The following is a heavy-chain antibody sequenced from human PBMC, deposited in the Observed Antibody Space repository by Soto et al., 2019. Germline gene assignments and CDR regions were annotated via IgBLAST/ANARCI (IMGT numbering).Heavy chain of an antibody. CDR2: IYYSGST. CDR1: GGSISSGDYY. D-gene: IGHD5-18*01. J-gene: IGHJ4*02. Sequence: SETLSLTCTVSGGSISSGDYYWSWIRQPPGKGLEWIGYIYYSGSTYYNPSLKSRVTISVDTSKNQFSLKLSSVTAADTAVYYCARDWPIRGYSYGYQDYWGQGTLVTVSS. CDR3: ARDWPIRGYSYGYQDY. V-gene: IGHV4-30-4*01.